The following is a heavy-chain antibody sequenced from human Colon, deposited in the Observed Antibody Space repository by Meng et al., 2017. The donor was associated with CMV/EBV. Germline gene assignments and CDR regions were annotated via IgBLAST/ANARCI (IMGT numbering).Heavy chain of an antibody. CDR1: GFTFSTYG. V-gene: IGHV3-30*02. CDR3: AREKDYNNHRFDF. D-gene: IGHD4-11*01. Sequence: GESLKISCAASGFTFSTYGMHWVRQAPGKGLEWLAFIRYDGSNKYYANSVKGRFTISRDNFKNTLYVQMNNLRADDTALYYCAREKDYNNHRFDFWGQGTQVTVSS. J-gene: IGHJ4*02. CDR2: IRYDGSNK.